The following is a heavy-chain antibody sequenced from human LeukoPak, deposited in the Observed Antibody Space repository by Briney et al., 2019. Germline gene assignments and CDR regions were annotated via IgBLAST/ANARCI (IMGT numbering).Heavy chain of an antibody. CDR2: ISTSGSFT. V-gene: IGHV3-48*03. Sequence: PGGSLRLSCAASGFSFSTYEMNWVRQAPGKGLEWASCISTSGSFTSYADSVKGRFTISRDNAKNSLYLQMDSLRAEDTAVYYCARGQYSYDTWGQGTLVTVSS. CDR1: GFSFSTYE. CDR3: ARGQYSYDT. D-gene: IGHD5-18*01. J-gene: IGHJ5*02.